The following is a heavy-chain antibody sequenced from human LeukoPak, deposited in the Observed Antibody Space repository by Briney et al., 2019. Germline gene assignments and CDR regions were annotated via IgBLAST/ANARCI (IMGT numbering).Heavy chain of an antibody. Sequence: ASMRVSCKASGYNFNSYYIHWVRQAPGQGLTWMGWINPDNGKTKYERRFQGRVTMTWDTSINTAYVDLTGLRSDDTAVYYCARNEPAVSVVDAFDVWGQGTVVTASS. CDR2: INPDNGKT. V-gene: IGHV1-2*02. CDR3: ARNEPAVSVVDAFDV. CDR1: GYNFNSYY. D-gene: IGHD1-1*01. J-gene: IGHJ3*01.